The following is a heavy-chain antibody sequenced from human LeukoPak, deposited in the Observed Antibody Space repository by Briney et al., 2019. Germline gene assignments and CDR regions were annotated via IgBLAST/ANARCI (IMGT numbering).Heavy chain of an antibody. Sequence: GESLKISCKGSGYRFSGYWIAWVRQVPGKGLEWMGIIYPGDSDTRYSPSLEGQVTISADTSISTAYLQWNSLQASDTAMFYCARLDTAMILGMDVWGQGTTVTVSS. D-gene: IGHD5-18*01. V-gene: IGHV5-51*01. CDR3: ARLDTAMILGMDV. CDR2: IYPGDSDT. J-gene: IGHJ6*02. CDR1: GYRFSGYW.